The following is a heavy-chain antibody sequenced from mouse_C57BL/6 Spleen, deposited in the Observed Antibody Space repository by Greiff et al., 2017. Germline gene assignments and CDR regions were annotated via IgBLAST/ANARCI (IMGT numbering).Heavy chain of an antibody. Sequence: VNVVESGPGLVAPSQSLSITCTVSGFSLTSYAISWVRQPPGKGLEWLGVIWTGGGTNYNSALKSRLSISKDNSKSQVFLKMNSLQTDDTARYYCASLITTVVATDWYFDVWGTGTTVTVSS. D-gene: IGHD1-1*01. CDR2: IWTGGGT. V-gene: IGHV2-9-1*01. CDR1: GFSLTSYA. J-gene: IGHJ1*03. CDR3: ASLITTVVATDWYFDV.